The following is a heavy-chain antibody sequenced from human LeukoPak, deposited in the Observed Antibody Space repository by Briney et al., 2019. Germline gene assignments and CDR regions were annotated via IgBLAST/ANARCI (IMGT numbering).Heavy chain of an antibody. CDR3: ARDRYYYDSSGYYSLGY. CDR2: INHSGST. V-gene: IGHV4-34*01. J-gene: IGHJ4*02. Sequence: PSETLSLTCAVYGGSFSGYYWSWIRQPPGKGLEWIGEINHSGSTNYNPSLKSRVTISVDTSKNQFSLKLSSVTAADTAVYYCARDRYYYDSSGYYSLGYWGQGTLVTVSS. CDR1: GGSFSGYY. D-gene: IGHD3-22*01.